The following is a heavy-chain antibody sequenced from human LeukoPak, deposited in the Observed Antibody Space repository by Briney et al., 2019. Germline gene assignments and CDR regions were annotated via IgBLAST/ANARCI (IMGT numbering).Heavy chain of an antibody. Sequence: SETLSLTCTVSGGSISSNYWSWIRQPPGKGLEWIGYIYYSGYTNYNPSLKSRVTISVDTSNNQFSLKLSSVTAADTAVYYCARGWLLDSWGQGTLVTVSS. D-gene: IGHD5-12*01. J-gene: IGHJ4*02. CDR2: IYYSGYT. CDR3: ARGWLLDS. CDR1: GGSISSNY. V-gene: IGHV4-59*12.